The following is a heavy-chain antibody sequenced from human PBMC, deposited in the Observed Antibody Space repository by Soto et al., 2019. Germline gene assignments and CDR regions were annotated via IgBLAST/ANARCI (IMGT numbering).Heavy chain of an antibody. CDR1: GYPFSMYG. J-gene: IGHJ4*01. D-gene: IGHD3-22*01. Sequence: QVHLEQSGPEIKKFGASVKVSCRTAGYPFSMYGLDWVRQVPGQRPEWMGWISVYTGAIKYGPKFQGRIVITTDETTITGHMALRSLRPDDTAVYYCLIIDNRPFLNYWGHGTQVTVPS. CDR2: ISVYTGAI. V-gene: IGHV1-18*01. CDR3: LIIDNRPFLNY.